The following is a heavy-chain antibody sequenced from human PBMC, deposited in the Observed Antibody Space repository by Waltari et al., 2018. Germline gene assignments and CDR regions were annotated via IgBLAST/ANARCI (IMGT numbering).Heavy chain of an antibody. CDR3: AKGSSSGTSALDY. Sequence: EVQLVESGGGLVQPGRSLRLYCAASGFTFDDYALHWVRQAPGKGLEWVSGISWNSGSIGYADSVKGRFTISRDNAKNSLYLQMNSLRAEDTALYYCAKGSSSGTSALDYWGQGTLVTVSS. J-gene: IGHJ4*02. D-gene: IGHD3-22*01. V-gene: IGHV3-9*01. CDR1: GFTFDDYA. CDR2: ISWNSGSI.